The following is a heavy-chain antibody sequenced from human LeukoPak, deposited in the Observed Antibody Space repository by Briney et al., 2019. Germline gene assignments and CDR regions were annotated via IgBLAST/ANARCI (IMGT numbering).Heavy chain of an antibody. V-gene: IGHV4-34*01. J-gene: IGHJ6*03. CDR2: INHSGST. D-gene: IGHD2/OR15-2a*01. CDR3: ARAPLSGAPYYYYYYMDV. CDR1: GGSFSGYY. Sequence: SETLSLTCAVYGGSFSGYYWSWIRQPPGKGLEWIGEINHSGSTNYNPSLKSRVTISVGTSKNQFSLKLSSVTAADTAVYYCARAPLSGAPYYYYYYMDVWAKGPRSPSP.